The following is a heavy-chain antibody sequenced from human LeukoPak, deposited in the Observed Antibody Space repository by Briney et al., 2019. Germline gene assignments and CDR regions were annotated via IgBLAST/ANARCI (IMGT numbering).Heavy chain of an antibody. Sequence: SVKVSCKASGGTFSSYTISWVRQAPGQGLEWMGRIIPILGIANYTQKFQGRVTITADKSTCTAYMELSSLRSEDTAVYYCARAGDSSGYWAPFDYWGQGTPVTVSS. J-gene: IGHJ4*02. CDR1: GGTFSSYT. CDR3: ARAGDSSGYWAPFDY. CDR2: IIPILGIA. V-gene: IGHV1-69*02. D-gene: IGHD3-22*01.